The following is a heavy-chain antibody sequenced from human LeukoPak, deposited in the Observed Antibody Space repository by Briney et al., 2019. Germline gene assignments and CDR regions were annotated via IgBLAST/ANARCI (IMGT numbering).Heavy chain of an antibody. CDR2: ISAYNTNT. Sequence: ASVKVSCKASGYTFTSYGISWVRQAPGQGLEWMGWISAYNTNTNYAQKLQGRVTMTTDTSTSTAYMELRSLRSDDTALYYCAREYCSSTSCYSPDYWGQGTPVTVSS. CDR3: AREYCSSTSCYSPDY. J-gene: IGHJ4*02. V-gene: IGHV1-18*01. D-gene: IGHD2-2*01. CDR1: GYTFTSYG.